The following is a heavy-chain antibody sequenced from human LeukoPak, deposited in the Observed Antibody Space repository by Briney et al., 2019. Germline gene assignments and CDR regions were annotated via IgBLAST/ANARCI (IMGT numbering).Heavy chain of an antibody. V-gene: IGHV4-39*07. CDR1: GGSISSSSYY. D-gene: IGHD3-3*01. CDR3: ARVRTVLRFLEWLLPFDY. J-gene: IGHJ4*02. Sequence: SETLSLTCTVSGGSISSSSYYWGWIRQPPGKGLEWIGSIYYSGSTYYNPSLKSRVTISVDTSKNQFSLKLSSVTAADTAVYYCARVRTVLRFLEWLLPFDYWGQGTLVTVSS. CDR2: IYYSGST.